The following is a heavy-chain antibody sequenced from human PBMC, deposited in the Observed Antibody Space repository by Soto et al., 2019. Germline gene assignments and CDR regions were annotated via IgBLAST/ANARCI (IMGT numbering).Heavy chain of an antibody. CDR2: FDPEDGET. J-gene: IGHJ6*02. D-gene: IGHD3-22*01. V-gene: IGHV1-24*01. CDR3: ATVDSSGQYYYYGMDV. CDR1: GYTLTELS. Sequence: GSVKVSFQVSGYTLTELSMHWVRQAPGKGLEWMGGFDPEDGETIYAQKFQGRVTMTEDTSTDTAYMELSSLRSEDTAVYYCATVDSSGQYYYYGMDVWGQGTTVTVSS.